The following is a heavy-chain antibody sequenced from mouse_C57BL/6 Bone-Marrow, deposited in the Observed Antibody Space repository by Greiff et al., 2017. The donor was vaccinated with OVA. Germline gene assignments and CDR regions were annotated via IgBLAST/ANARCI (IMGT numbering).Heavy chain of an antibody. CDR3: ARNYSNYEGCAY. V-gene: IGHV3-6*01. CDR2: ISYDGSN. D-gene: IGHD2-5*01. J-gene: IGHJ3*01. Sequence: ESGPGLVKPSQSLSLTCSVTGYSIPSGYYWNWIRQFPGNKLEWMGYISYDGSNNYNPSLKNRISITRDTSKNQCFLKLNSVTTEDTATYYCARNYSNYEGCAYWGQGTLVTVSA. CDR1: GYSIPSGYY.